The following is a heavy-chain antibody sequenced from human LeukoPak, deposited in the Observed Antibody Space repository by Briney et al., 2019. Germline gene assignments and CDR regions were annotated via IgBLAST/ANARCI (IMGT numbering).Heavy chain of an antibody. V-gene: IGHV4-59*01. CDR2: IYYSGST. CDR3: ARGPDRAEAFDI. Sequence: PSETLSLTCTVSGGSISSYYWSWIRQPPGKELEWIGYIYYSGSTNYNPSLKSRVTISVDTSKNQFSLKLSSVTAADTAVYYCARGPDRAEAFDIWGQGTMVTVSS. J-gene: IGHJ3*02. D-gene: IGHD3-10*01. CDR1: GGSISSYY.